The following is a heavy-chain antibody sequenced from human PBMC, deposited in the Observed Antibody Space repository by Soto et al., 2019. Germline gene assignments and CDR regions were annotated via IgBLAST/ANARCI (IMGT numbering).Heavy chain of an antibody. V-gene: IGHV4-30-4*08. Sequence: TRSLTCTVSGGSISSYYYHWTWFRQSPERGLEWIGYIHHSGSILYNPSLKSRVTISVDTSKNQFSLHLSSVTAADTAVYFCAREDDGGDSLDVWGRGTTVTVSS. D-gene: IGHD2-21*02. CDR1: GGSISSYYYH. J-gene: IGHJ6*02. CDR2: IHHSGSI. CDR3: AREDDGGDSLDV.